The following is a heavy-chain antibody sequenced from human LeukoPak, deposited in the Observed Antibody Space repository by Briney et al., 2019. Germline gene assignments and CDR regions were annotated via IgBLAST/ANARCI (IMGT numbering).Heavy chain of an antibody. CDR3: ARDRNVIGADFDS. V-gene: IGHV3-30*04. CDR2: VSFDGTNN. Sequence: GRSLRLSCVASGFIFENSAIHWVRQAPGKGLEWVSSVSFDGTNNFYADSVNGRLTVSRDNSKNTVYLNMNSLRPDDTAVYFCARDRNVIGADFDSWGQGTLVTVSS. J-gene: IGHJ5*01. D-gene: IGHD2/OR15-2a*01. CDR1: GFIFENSA.